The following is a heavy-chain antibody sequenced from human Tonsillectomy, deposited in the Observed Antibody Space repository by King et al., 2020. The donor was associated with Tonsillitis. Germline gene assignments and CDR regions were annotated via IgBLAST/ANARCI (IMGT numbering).Heavy chain of an antibody. V-gene: IGHV3-23*04. CDR2: IRGSGGST. J-gene: IGHJ6*02. CDR1: TFTFSSYA. D-gene: IGHD5-18*01. CDR3: AKDRAAMITPTGSMDV. Sequence: VQLVESGGGLVQPGGSLRLSCTASTFTFSSYAMSWVRQAPGKGLEWVSGIRGSGGSTFYSDSVKGRLTLSRDNSKNTLYVQMNSLRAEDTALYYCAKDRAAMITPTGSMDVWGQGTTVTVSS.